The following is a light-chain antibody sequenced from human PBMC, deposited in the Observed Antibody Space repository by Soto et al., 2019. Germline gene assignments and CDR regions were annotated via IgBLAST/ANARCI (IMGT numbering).Light chain of an antibody. J-gene: IGKJ1*01. V-gene: IGKV1-39*01. Sequence: DIQMTQSPPFLSASVGDIVTITCRASQNIRTYLNWYQQKPGKAPKLLIYAASSLQSGVPSRFSGSGSGTDFTLTISSLQPEDFATYYCQQSYSTPPWTFGQGTKVDIK. CDR3: QQSYSTPPWT. CDR2: AAS. CDR1: QNIRTY.